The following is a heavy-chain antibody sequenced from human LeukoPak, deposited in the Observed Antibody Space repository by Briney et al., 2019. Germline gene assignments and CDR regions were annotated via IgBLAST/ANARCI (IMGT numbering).Heavy chain of an antibody. CDR2: IIPLFGTA. Sequence: SSVKVSCKASGGTFNTYAISWVRQAPGQGLEWMGGIIPLFGTANYAQKFQGRVTITADESTSTAYMELSSLRSDDTALYYCARGRQGYCGGGRCYICQFWGQGTLVTVSS. V-gene: IGHV1-69*01. J-gene: IGHJ4*02. CDR3: ARGRQGYCGGGRCYICQF. CDR1: GGTFNTYA. D-gene: IGHD2-15*01.